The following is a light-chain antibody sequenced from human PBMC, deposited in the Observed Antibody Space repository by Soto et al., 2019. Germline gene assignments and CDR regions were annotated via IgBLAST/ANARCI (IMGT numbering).Light chain of an antibody. V-gene: IGKV3-15*01. CDR1: ESVSSN. CDR3: QQYNNWPPIT. Sequence: EKVMTQSPATLSVSPGERVTLSCRASESVSSNLAWYQQKPGQAPRLLIYRASIRATGVPDRFSGSGSGTEFTLTISSLQSEDFAVYYCQQYNNWPPITFGQGTRLEIK. CDR2: RAS. J-gene: IGKJ5*01.